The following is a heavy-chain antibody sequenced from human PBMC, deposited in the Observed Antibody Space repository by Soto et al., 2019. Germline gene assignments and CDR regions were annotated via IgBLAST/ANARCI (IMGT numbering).Heavy chain of an antibody. V-gene: IGHV1-46*01. CDR2: INPSGGST. CDR3: ARVGYGGQYWFDP. J-gene: IGHJ5*02. Sequence: ASVKVSCKASGYTFTSYYMHWVRQAPGQGLEWMGIINPSGGSTSYAQKFQGRVTMTMDTSTSTVSMELSSLRSEDTAVYYCARVGYGGQYWFDPWGQGTLVTVSS. CDR1: GYTFTSYY. D-gene: IGHD4-17*01.